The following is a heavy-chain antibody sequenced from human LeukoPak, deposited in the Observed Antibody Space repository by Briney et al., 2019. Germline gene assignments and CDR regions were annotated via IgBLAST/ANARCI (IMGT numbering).Heavy chain of an antibody. V-gene: IGHV4-39*01. D-gene: IGHD6-13*01. Sequence: SETLSLTCTVSGGSISSSSYYSGWIRQPPGKGLEWIGSIYYSGSTYYNPSLKSRVTISVDTSKNQFSLKLSSVTAADTAVYYCAIYLAAGDYYYYYMDVWGKGTTVTVSS. CDR2: IYYSGST. CDR1: GGSISSSSYY. CDR3: AIYLAAGDYYYYYMDV. J-gene: IGHJ6*03.